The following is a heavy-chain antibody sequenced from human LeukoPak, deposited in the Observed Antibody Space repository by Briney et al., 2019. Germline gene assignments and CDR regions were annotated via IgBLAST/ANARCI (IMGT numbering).Heavy chain of an antibody. CDR2: INAGNGNT. Sequence: GASVKVSCKASGYTFTSYAMHWVRQAPGQRLEWMGWINAGNGNTKYSQKFQGRVTITRDTSASTAYMELSSLRSEDTAVYYCARARARIVVVPAANDAFDIWGQGTMVTVSS. CDR1: GYTFTSYA. D-gene: IGHD2-2*01. CDR3: ARARARIVVVPAANDAFDI. V-gene: IGHV1-3*01. J-gene: IGHJ3*02.